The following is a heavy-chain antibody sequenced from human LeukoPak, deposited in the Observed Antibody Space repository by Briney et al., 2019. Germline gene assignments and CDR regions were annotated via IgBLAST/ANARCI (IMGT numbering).Heavy chain of an antibody. CDR1: GGTFSSYD. D-gene: IGHD3-3*01. Sequence: GASVKVCCKASGGTFSSYDISWVGQAPGQGLEWMGRSIPIFGIANYAQKFQGRVTITADKSTSTAYMELSSLRSEDTAVYYCAGAGSGSGYPLDYWGQGTLVTASS. CDR3: AGAGSGSGYPLDY. J-gene: IGHJ4*02. V-gene: IGHV1-69*04. CDR2: SIPIFGIA.